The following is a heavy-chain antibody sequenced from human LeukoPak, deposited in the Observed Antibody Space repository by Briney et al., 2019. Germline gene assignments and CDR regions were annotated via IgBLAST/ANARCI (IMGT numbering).Heavy chain of an antibody. J-gene: IGHJ4*02. Sequence: PSETLSLTCTVSGGSISSSSYYWGWIRQPPGKGLEWIGSIYYCGSTHYNPSLKSRVTISVDTSKNQFSLKLSSVTAADTAVYYCARLDSSGYYCDYWGQGTLVTVSS. CDR1: GGSISSSSYY. CDR2: IYYCGST. CDR3: ARLDSSGYYCDY. D-gene: IGHD3-22*01. V-gene: IGHV4-39*01.